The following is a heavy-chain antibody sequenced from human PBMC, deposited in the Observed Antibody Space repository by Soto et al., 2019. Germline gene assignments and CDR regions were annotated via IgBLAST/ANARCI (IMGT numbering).Heavy chain of an antibody. CDR1: GFSLSTSGVG. CDR2: IYWDDDK. J-gene: IGHJ5*02. Sequence: SGPTLVNPTQTLTLTCTFSGFSLSTSGVGVGWIRQPPGKALEWLALIYWDDDKRYSPSLKSRLTITKDTSKNQVVLTMTNMDPGDTATYYCAHHIPSVYDYVWGSSIDGWFDPWVQGTLVTVS. CDR3: AHHIPSVYDYVWGSSIDGWFDP. D-gene: IGHD3-16*01. V-gene: IGHV2-5*02.